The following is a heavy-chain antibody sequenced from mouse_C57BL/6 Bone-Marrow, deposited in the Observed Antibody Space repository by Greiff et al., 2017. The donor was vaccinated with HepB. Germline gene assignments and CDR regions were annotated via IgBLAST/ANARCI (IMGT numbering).Heavy chain of an antibody. CDR1: GYTFTDYE. V-gene: IGHV1-15*01. J-gene: IGHJ3*01. CDR2: IDPETGGT. Sequence: QVQLKESGAELVRPGASVTLSCKASGYTFTDYEMHWVKQTPVHGLEWIGAIDPETGGTAYNQKFKGKAILTADKSSSTAYMELRSLTSADSAVYYCTTPFAYWGQGTLVTVSA. CDR3: TTPFAY.